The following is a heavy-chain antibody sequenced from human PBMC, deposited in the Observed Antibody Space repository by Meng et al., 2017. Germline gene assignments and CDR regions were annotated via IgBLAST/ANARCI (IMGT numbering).Heavy chain of an antibody. CDR2: ISAYNGNT. CDR3: VLWFGELSFDY. D-gene: IGHD3-10*01. Sequence: VQLVESGAEVKKAGASVKLSCKPSGYTFTCYGISWVRQATGQGLEWMGWISAYNGNTNYAQKLQGRVTMTTDTSTSTAYMELRSLRSDDTAVYYCVLWFGELSFDYWGQGTLVTVSS. CDR1: GYTFTCYG. J-gene: IGHJ4*02. V-gene: IGHV1-18*01.